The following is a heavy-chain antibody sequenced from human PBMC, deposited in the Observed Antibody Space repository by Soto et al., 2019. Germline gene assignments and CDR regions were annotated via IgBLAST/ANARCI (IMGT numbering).Heavy chain of an antibody. CDR2: IYPGDQET. CDR1: GYTFSNFW. D-gene: IGHD6-13*01. CDR3: ARSPRSSPYFDY. J-gene: IGHJ4*02. Sequence: GESLKISCQCSGYTFSNFWIGWVRQLPGRGLEWMGIIYPGDQETRYSPSFHGKVTVSADKSINTAYLQWNSLEASDTAFYFCARSPRSSPYFDYWGQGALVTVSS. V-gene: IGHV5-51*01.